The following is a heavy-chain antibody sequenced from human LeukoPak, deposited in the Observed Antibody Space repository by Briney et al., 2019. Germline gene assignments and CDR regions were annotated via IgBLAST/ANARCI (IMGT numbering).Heavy chain of an antibody. Sequence: ASVKVSCKVSGYTLTELSMHWVRQAPGKGLEWMGGFDPEDGETIYAQKFQGRVTITADESTSTAYMELSSLRSEDTAVYYRATRGCSYGPPTFEYYYGMDVWGQGTTVTVSS. CDR3: ATRGCSYGPPTFEYYYGMDV. V-gene: IGHV1-24*01. CDR1: GYTLTELS. CDR2: FDPEDGET. D-gene: IGHD5-18*01. J-gene: IGHJ6*02.